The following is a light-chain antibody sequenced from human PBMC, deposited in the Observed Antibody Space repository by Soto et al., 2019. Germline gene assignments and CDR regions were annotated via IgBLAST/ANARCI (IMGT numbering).Light chain of an antibody. CDR3: QQSKSHPPT. CDR2: GAS. J-gene: IGKJ2*01. V-gene: IGKV1-16*02. Sequence: DVQMTQSPSSLYASVGDSVTITCRASQDINSDLAWYQQRPGEAPKSLIFGASNLLDGVSSKFSGSGSGSEFTLTITSLQPEDSATYFCQQSKSHPPTFGRGTKVEI. CDR1: QDINSD.